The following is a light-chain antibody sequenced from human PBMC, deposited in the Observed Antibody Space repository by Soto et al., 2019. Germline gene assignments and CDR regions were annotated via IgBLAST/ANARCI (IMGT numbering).Light chain of an antibody. CDR2: GNS. CDR1: SSNIGAGYD. V-gene: IGLV1-40*01. CDR3: AAWDDSLNGYV. Sequence: QSVLTQPPSVSGAPGQRVTISCTGSSSNIGAGYDVHWYQQLPGTAPKLLIYGNSNRPSGVPDRFSGSKSGTSASLAISGLQSEDEADYYCAAWDDSLNGYVFGTGTKATVL. J-gene: IGLJ1*01.